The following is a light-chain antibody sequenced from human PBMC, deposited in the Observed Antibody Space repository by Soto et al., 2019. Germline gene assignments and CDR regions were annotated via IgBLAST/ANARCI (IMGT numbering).Light chain of an antibody. CDR2: DVS. J-gene: IGLJ1*01. CDR3: SSYRSSSTYV. CDR1: SIDVGGYNY. Sequence: QSALTQPASVSGSPGQSITISCTGTSIDVGGYNYVSWYQQYPGKAPKLMIYDVSNRPSGVSNRFSGSKSGNTASLTISGLQAEDEADYYCSSYRSSSTYVFGTGTKVTVL. V-gene: IGLV2-14*01.